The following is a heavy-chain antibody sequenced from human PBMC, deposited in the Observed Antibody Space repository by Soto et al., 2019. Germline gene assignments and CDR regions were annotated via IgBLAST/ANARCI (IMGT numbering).Heavy chain of an antibody. CDR2: IGSGGDGI. CDR3: ATYGQHLMDS. J-gene: IGHJ4*02. CDR1: GFTFSSFA. D-gene: IGHD4-17*01. Sequence: GGSVRLSCAASGFTFSSFAMKWVRQAPGKGLEWVSVIGSGGDGIHYADSVKGRFTISRDNSKNTVNLQMNSLRADDTAVYYCATYGQHLMDSWGQGTLVTVSS. V-gene: IGHV3-23*01.